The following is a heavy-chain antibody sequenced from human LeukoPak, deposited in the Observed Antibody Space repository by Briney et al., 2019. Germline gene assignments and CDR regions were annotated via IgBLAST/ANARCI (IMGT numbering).Heavy chain of an antibody. Sequence: SETLSLTCTVSGGSISSYYWSWIRQPPGKGLEWIGYIYYSGSTNYNPSLKSRITISVDTSKNQFSLKLSSVTAADTAVYYCARGEDGYNTFDYWGQGTLVTVSS. D-gene: IGHD5-24*01. CDR2: IYYSGST. V-gene: IGHV4-59*01. CDR3: ARGEDGYNTFDY. CDR1: GGSISSYY. J-gene: IGHJ4*02.